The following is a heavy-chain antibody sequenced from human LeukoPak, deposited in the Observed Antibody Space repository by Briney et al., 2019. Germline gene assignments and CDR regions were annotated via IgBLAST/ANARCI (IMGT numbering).Heavy chain of an antibody. D-gene: IGHD6-19*01. CDR1: GGSISSYF. J-gene: IGHJ5*02. V-gene: IGHV4-59*12. CDR2: IYYSGST. Sequence: SETLSLTCTVSGGSISSYFWSWIRQPPGKGLEWIGYIYYSGSTNYNPSLKSRVTISLDTSRNQFSLKLNSVTAADTAVYYCSSGWLDWFDPWGQGTLVTVSS. CDR3: SSGWLDWFDP.